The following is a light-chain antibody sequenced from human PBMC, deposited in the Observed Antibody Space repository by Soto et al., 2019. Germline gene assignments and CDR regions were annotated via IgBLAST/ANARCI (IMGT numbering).Light chain of an antibody. V-gene: IGKV3-20*01. Sequence: EIVLTQSIGTLSLSPGERATLSCRASQSVTRSYLAWYQQKPGQAPRLLIYGASSRATGIPDRFSGSGSGTDFTLTISRLEPEDFAVYYCQQYEISPYTFGQGTKLEIK. CDR3: QQYEISPYT. CDR2: GAS. CDR1: QSVTRSY. J-gene: IGKJ2*01.